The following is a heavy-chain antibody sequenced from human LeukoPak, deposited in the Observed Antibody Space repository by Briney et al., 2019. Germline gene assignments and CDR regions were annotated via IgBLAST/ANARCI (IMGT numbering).Heavy chain of an antibody. J-gene: IGHJ6*02. V-gene: IGHV1-58*01. CDR2: IVVGSGNT. CDR3: AASRLPFDYYGMDV. CDR1: GFTITSSA. D-gene: IGHD4-11*01. Sequence: SVKVSCKASGFTITSSAVQWVRQARGQRLEWIGWIVVGSGNTNYAQKFQERVTITRDMSTSTAYMELSSLRSEDTAVYYCAASRLPFDYYGMDVWGQGTTVTVSS.